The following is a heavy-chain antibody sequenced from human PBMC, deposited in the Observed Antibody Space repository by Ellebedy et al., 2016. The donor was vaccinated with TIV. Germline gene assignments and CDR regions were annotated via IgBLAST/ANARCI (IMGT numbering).Heavy chain of an antibody. Sequence: GESLKISCAASGFTFSTYAMSWVRQAPGKGLEWVSAVSGSGGTTYYADSVKGRFTISRDNSKNTLYLQMNSLRAEDTAVYYCPKGQRVVTALFDYWGHGTLVTVSS. CDR2: VSGSGGTT. CDR1: GFTFSTYA. D-gene: IGHD2-21*02. V-gene: IGHV3-23*01. CDR3: PKGQRVVTALFDY. J-gene: IGHJ4*01.